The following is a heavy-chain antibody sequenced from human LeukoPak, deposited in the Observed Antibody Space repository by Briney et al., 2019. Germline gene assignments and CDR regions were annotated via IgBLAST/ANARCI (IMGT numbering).Heavy chain of an antibody. Sequence: GWSLRLSCAASGFTFSSYEMNWVRQAPGKGLEWVSYISSSGSTIYYADSVRGRFTISRDNAKNPLYLQMNSLRAEDTAVYYCAREVSGYDFGYWGQGTLVTVSS. D-gene: IGHD5-12*01. CDR3: AREVSGYDFGY. CDR2: ISSSGSTI. V-gene: IGHV3-48*03. CDR1: GFTFSSYE. J-gene: IGHJ4*02.